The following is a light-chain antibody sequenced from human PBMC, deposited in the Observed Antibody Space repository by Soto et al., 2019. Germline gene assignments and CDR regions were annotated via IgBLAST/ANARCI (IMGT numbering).Light chain of an antibody. CDR2: LNSDGSH. Sequence: QPVLTQSPSASASLGASVKLTCTLSSGHSSYAIAWHQQQPEKGPRYLMKLNSDGSHSKGDGIPDRFSGSRSGAERYLTIPSLQSEDEADYYWQSWGTPREGFHPVVFAGGTKLTVL. J-gene: IGLJ2*01. CDR3: QSWGTPREGFHPVV. CDR1: SGHSSYA. V-gene: IGLV4-69*01.